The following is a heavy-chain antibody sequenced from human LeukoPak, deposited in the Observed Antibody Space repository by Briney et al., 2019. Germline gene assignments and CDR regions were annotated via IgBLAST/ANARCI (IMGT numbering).Heavy chain of an antibody. V-gene: IGHV1-18*01. CDR1: GYTFTSYG. Sequence: ASVKVSCKASGYTFTSYGISWVRQAPGQGLEWMGWISAYNGNTNYAQKLQGRVTLTTDTSTSTAYMDLRSLRSDDTAVYYCARGFYYDSGGHDAFDIWGQGTKATVSS. CDR2: ISAYNGNT. D-gene: IGHD3-22*01. J-gene: IGHJ3*02. CDR3: ARGFYYDSGGHDAFDI.